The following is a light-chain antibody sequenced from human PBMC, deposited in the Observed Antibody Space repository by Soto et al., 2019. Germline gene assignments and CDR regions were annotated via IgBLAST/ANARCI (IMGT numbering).Light chain of an antibody. CDR1: SSDVGGYNY. Sequence: QSALTQPASVSGSPGQSITLSCTGTSSDVGGYNYVSWYQQHPGKAPKLMIYDVSNRPSGVSNRFSGSKSGNTASLTISGRQAEDEADYYGSSYTSSSTVVFGGGTKLTVL. J-gene: IGLJ2*01. CDR2: DVS. V-gene: IGLV2-14*01. CDR3: SSYTSSSTVV.